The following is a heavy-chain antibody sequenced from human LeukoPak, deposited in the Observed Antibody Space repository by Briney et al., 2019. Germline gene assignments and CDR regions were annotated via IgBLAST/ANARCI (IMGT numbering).Heavy chain of an antibody. D-gene: IGHD5-24*01. CDR2: ISWHSRSI. J-gene: IGHJ4*02. Sequence: GRSLRLSCAASGFTFDDYSMHWVRQAPGKGLEWVAGISWHSRSIGYADSVKGRFTISRDNAKNTLYLQMNSLRAEDTAVYYCARGGDNYGFGYWGQGTLVTVSS. CDR1: GFTFDDYS. CDR3: ARGGDNYGFGY. V-gene: IGHV3-9*01.